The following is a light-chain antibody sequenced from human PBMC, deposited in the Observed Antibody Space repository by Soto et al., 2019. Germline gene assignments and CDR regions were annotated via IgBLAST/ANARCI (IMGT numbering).Light chain of an antibody. CDR3: LQVYNYPLT. V-gene: IGKV1-6*01. CDR1: QGIRND. J-gene: IGKJ4*01. CDR2: AAS. Sequence: IQMTQSPSSLSASVLDIVTITCRASQGIRNDLGWYQQKPGKAPNLLIYAASSLQSGVPSTFSGSGSGTDFTLTISSLQPEDFATYYCLQVYNYPLTFGGGTKVDIK.